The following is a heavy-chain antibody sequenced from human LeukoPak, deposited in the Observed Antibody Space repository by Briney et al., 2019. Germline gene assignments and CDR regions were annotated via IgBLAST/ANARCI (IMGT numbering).Heavy chain of an antibody. J-gene: IGHJ5*02. V-gene: IGHV1-2*02. Sequence: ASVKVSCKASGYTFTGYYMHWVRQAPGQGLEWMGWINPNSGGTNYAQKFQGRVTMTRDTSISTAYMELSRLRSDDTAVYYCARDNYYGSGSFNWFDPWGQGTLVTVSS. D-gene: IGHD3-10*01. CDR1: GYTFTGYY. CDR3: ARDNYYGSGSFNWFDP. CDR2: INPNSGGT.